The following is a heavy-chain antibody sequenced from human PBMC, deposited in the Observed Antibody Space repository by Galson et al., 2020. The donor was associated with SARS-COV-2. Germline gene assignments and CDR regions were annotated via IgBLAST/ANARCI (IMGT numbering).Heavy chain of an antibody. CDR3: AKDPSWLYYY. Sequence: GGSLRLSCETSGFTFRTYAVSWVRKAPGKGLDGGSTIGVMGDTFYADSAQGRFTISRDNFKNTLCLRMDRLRAEDTALSYCAKDPSWLYYYWGRGTLVTVSS. J-gene: IGHJ4*02. CDR2: IGVMGDT. CDR1: GFTFRTYA. V-gene: IGHV3-23*01. D-gene: IGHD2-15*01.